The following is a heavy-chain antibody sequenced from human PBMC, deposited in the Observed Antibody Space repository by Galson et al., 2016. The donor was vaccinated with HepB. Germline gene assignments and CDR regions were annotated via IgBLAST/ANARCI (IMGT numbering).Heavy chain of an antibody. CDR3: ARHGDLSSSSWPPTRKYAAAFRENPAVRTLDV. CDR1: GGSFSGYY. J-gene: IGHJ6*02. D-gene: IGHD6-13*01. V-gene: IGHV4-34*01. CDR2: INHSGST. Sequence: ETLSLTCAVYGGSFSGYYWTWIRQSPGKLLEWIGEINHSGSTRYSTSLKSRFTISVDTSKKQFYLELTSVTAADTAGYYCARHGDLSSSSWPPTRKYAAAFRENPAVRTLDVWGQGTTVTVSS.